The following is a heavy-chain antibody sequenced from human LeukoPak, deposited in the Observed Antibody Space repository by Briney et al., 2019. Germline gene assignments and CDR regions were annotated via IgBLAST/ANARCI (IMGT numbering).Heavy chain of an antibody. Sequence: GASVKVSCKASGGTFSSYAISWVRQAPGQGLEWMGGIIPIFGTANYAQKFQGRVTITTDESTSTSYMELSSLRSEDTAVYYCARDRSQGYSYGSRFDYWGQGTLVTVSS. D-gene: IGHD5-18*01. V-gene: IGHV1-69*05. CDR3: ARDRSQGYSYGSRFDY. CDR1: GGTFSSYA. J-gene: IGHJ4*02. CDR2: IIPIFGTA.